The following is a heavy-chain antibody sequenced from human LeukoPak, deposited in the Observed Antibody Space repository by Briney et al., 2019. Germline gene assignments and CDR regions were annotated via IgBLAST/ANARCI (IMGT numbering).Heavy chain of an antibody. CDR1: GFTFSSYS. V-gene: IGHV3-21*01. D-gene: IGHD3-10*01. CDR2: ISSSSSYI. CDR3: ARAEHYYGSGSYYYFDY. Sequence: GGSLRLSCAASGFTFSSYSMNRVRQAPGKGLEWVSSISSSSSYIFYADSVKGRFTISRDNAENSLYLQMNSLRGEDTAVYYCARAEHYYGSGSYYYFDYWGQGTLVTVSS. J-gene: IGHJ4*02.